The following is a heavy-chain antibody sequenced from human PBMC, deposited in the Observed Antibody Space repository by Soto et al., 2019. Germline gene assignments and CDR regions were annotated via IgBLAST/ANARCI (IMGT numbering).Heavy chain of an antibody. CDR1: GGSISSGGYY. CDR2: IYYSGST. CDR3: ARASILEWLLSDLNWFDP. J-gene: IGHJ5*02. D-gene: IGHD3-3*01. Sequence: SETLSLTCTVSGGSISSGGYYWSWIRQHPGKGLEWIGYIYYSGSTYYNPSLKSRVTISVDTSKNQFSLKLSSVTAADTAVYYCARASILEWLLSDLNWFDPRGQRTLVPVSP. V-gene: IGHV4-31*03.